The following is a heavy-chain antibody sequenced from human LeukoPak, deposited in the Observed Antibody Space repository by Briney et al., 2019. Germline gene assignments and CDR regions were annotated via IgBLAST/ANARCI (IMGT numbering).Heavy chain of an antibody. CDR1: GFTFDDYA. Sequence: SGGSLRLSCAASGFTFDDYAMHWVRQAPGKGLEWVSLISGDGGSTYYADSVKGRFTISRDNSKNSLYLQMNSLRTEDTALYYCAKSKDQLLFHSAFDIWGQGTMVTVSS. D-gene: IGHD2-2*01. J-gene: IGHJ3*02. CDR2: ISGDGGST. CDR3: AKSKDQLLFHSAFDI. V-gene: IGHV3-43*02.